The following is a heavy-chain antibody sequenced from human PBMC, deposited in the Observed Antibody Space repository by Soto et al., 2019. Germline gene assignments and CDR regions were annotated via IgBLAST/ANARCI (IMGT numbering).Heavy chain of an antibody. CDR3: ASNTVVTPGSWVAFDI. D-gene: IGHD2-21*02. J-gene: IGHJ3*02. CDR2: INPSGGST. V-gene: IGHV1-46*01. Sequence: ASVKVSCKASGYTFTSYYMHRVRQAPGQGLEWMGIINPSGGSTSYAQKFQGRVTMTRDTSTSTVYMELSSLRSEDTAVYYCASNTVVTPGSWVAFDIWGQGTMVTVSS. CDR1: GYTFTSYY.